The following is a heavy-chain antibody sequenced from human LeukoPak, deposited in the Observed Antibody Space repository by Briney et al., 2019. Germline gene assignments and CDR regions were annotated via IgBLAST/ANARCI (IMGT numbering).Heavy chain of an antibody. CDR2: ITGYGAT. CDR1: GFTFSNFA. V-gene: IGHV3-23*01. CDR3: AKGAAAGKVDWFDP. D-gene: IGHD6-13*01. J-gene: IGHJ5*02. Sequence: GGSLRLSCTASGFTFSNFAMMWVRQAPGTGLQWVSTITGYGATFYADSVRGRFTIFRDTSMNTLFLQMNSLGAEDTAVYYCAKGAAAGKVDWFDPWGQGTLVTVSS.